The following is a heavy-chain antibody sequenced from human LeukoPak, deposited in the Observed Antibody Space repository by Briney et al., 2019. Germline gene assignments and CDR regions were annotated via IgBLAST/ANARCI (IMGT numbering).Heavy chain of an antibody. Sequence: PGGSLRLSCAASGFTFSSYGMHWVRQAPGKGLEWVAFIRYDGSNKYYADSVKGRFTISRDNSKNTLYLQMNSLRAEDTAVYYCAKNLHYYDSPPPFDYWGQGTLVTVSS. D-gene: IGHD3-22*01. CDR2: IRYDGSNK. CDR1: GFTFSSYG. CDR3: AKNLHYYDSPPPFDY. J-gene: IGHJ4*02. V-gene: IGHV3-30*02.